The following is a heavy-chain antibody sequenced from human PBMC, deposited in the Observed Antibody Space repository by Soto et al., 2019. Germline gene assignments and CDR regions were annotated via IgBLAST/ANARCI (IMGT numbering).Heavy chain of an antibody. D-gene: IGHD3-10*01. V-gene: IGHV3-7*05. CDR1: GFTLSNDW. CDR2: INYDGSEK. CDR3: LSAGSAVS. J-gene: IGHJ4*02. Sequence: EVQLVESGGGLVQPGGSLRLSCAASGFTLSNDWMTWVRQAPGKGLEWVANINYDGSEKNYVDSVKGRFTLSRDNTRNSLALQMNTLRAEDTAVYYCLSAGSAVSWGQGTLVTVSS.